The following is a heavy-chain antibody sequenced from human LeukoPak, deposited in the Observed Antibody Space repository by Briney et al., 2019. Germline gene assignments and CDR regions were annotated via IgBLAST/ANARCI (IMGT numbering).Heavy chain of an antibody. CDR2: ISYDGSNK. CDR3: AKDMCSSTSCSRRAFDI. J-gene: IGHJ3*02. V-gene: IGHV3-30-3*01. Sequence: GRSLRLSCAASGLTFSSFAMHWVRQAPGKGLEWVAVISYDGSNKYYADSVKGRFTISRDNSENTLYLQMNSLRAEDTAVFYCAKDMCSSTSCSRRAFDIWGQGTMVTVSS. D-gene: IGHD2-2*01. CDR1: GLTFSSFA.